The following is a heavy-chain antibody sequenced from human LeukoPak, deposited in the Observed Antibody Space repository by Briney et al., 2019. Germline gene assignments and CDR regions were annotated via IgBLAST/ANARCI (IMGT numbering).Heavy chain of an antibody. CDR1: GFIFDDYA. V-gene: IGHV3-9*01. CDR3: ARDRAYSYGYTYFDL. Sequence: GRSLRLSCGGSGFIFDDYAMHWVRQAPGKGLEWVSGVNWNSGAIDYAESVKGRFTISRDNGKNSLYLQMNSLRTEDTALYFCARDRAYSYGYTYFDLWGRGTLVTVSS. D-gene: IGHD5-18*01. J-gene: IGHJ2*01. CDR2: VNWNSGAI.